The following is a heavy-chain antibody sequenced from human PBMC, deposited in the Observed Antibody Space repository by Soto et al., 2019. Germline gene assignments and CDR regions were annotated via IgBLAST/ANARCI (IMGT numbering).Heavy chain of an antibody. Sequence: EVQLVESGGGLVQPGGSLRLSCAASGFTFSSYWTSWVRQAPGNGLEWVANIKQDGSEKYYVDSVKGRFTISRDNAKNSLYLQMNSPRAADTAVYYCARDQEVAAAGWFDYWGQGTLVTVSS. CDR3: ARDQEVAAAGWFDY. J-gene: IGHJ4*02. CDR1: GFTFSSYW. CDR2: IKQDGSEK. D-gene: IGHD6-13*01. V-gene: IGHV3-7*03.